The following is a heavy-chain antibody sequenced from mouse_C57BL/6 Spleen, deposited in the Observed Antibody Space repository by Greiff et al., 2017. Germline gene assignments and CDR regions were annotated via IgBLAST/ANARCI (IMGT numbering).Heavy chain of an antibody. D-gene: IGHD2-3*01. J-gene: IGHJ3*01. Sequence: QVQLQQSGAELVRPGTSVKVSCKASGYAFTNYLIEWVKQRPGQGLEWIGVLNPGSGGTNYNEKFKGKATLTADKSSSTAYMQLSSLTSEDSAVYFCAREGDDGYYEAYWGQGTLVTVSA. CDR3: AREGDDGYYEAY. CDR2: LNPGSGGT. CDR1: GYAFTNYL. V-gene: IGHV1-54*01.